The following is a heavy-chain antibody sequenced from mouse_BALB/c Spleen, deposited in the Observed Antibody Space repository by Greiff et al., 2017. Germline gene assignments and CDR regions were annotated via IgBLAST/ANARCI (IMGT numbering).Heavy chain of an antibody. CDR2: ISSGGGST. CDR3: ARTRRWYFDV. V-gene: IGHV5-12-1*01. Sequence: EVKVEESGGGLVKPGGSLKLSCAASGFAFSSYDMSWVRQTPEKRLEWVAYISSGGGSTYYPDTVKGRFTISRDNAKNTLYLQMSSLKSEDTAMYYCARTRRWYFDVWGAGTTVTVSA. D-gene: IGHD2-12*01. J-gene: IGHJ1*01. CDR1: GFAFSSYD.